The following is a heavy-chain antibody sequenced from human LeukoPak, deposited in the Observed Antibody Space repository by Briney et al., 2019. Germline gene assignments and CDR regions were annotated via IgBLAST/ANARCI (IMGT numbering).Heavy chain of an antibody. J-gene: IGHJ4*02. CDR1: GFTVSSNY. CDR3: ARDVGGSYPIGVDY. D-gene: IGHD1-26*01. V-gene: IGHV3-66*01. Sequence: PGGSLRLSCAASGFTVSSNYMSWVRQAPGKGLEWVSVIYSGGSTYYADSVKGRFTISRDNSKNTLHLQMNSLRAEDTAVYYCARDVGGSYPIGVDYWGQGTLVTVSS. CDR2: IYSGGST.